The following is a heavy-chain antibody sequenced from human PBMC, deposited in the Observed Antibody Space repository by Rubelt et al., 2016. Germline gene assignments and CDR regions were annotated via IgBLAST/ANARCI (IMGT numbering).Heavy chain of an antibody. CDR3: ASGVVVVPAATQYYFYAMDV. Sequence: QVQLVQSGAEVKKPGASVKVSCKASGYTFTTNDINWVQQATGQGLEWMGWMNPNRGNTGYAQKFKGRVTMTRNTSISTAYMELCSLRSEDTAVYYGASGVVVVPAATQYYFYAMDVWGQGTTVTVSS. D-gene: IGHD2-2*01. V-gene: IGHV1-8*01. CDR2: MNPNRGNT. J-gene: IGHJ6*02. CDR1: GYTFTTND.